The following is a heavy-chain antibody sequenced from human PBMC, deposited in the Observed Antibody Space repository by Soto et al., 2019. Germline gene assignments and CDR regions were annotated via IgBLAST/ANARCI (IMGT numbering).Heavy chain of an antibody. D-gene: IGHD3-10*01. CDR3: ARGRATMVRGGIKYFYYYMDV. Sequence: SETLSLTCGVSGGSISGYYWSWIRQPSGKGLEWIGDINYSGSTNYNPSLESRVTISVDTSKNQFSLMLSSVTAPDTAVYYCARGRATMVRGGIKYFYYYMDVWGKGATVS. CDR1: GGSISGYY. CDR2: INYSGST. J-gene: IGHJ6*03. V-gene: IGHV4-34*01.